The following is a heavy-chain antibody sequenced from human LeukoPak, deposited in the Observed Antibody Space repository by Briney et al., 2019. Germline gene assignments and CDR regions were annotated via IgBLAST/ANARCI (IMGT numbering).Heavy chain of an antibody. CDR1: GFTFSSYS. J-gene: IGHJ6*03. V-gene: IGHV3-48*04. CDR3: ARDRTYYGSGSEEAYHYYYYMDV. D-gene: IGHD3-10*01. Sequence: GGSLRLSCAASGFTFSSYSMNWVRQAPGKGLEWVSYISSSSSTIYYADSVKGRFTISRDNAKNSLYLQMNSLRAEDTAVYYCARDRTYYGSGSEEAYHYYYYMDVWGKGTTVTVSS. CDR2: ISSSSSTI.